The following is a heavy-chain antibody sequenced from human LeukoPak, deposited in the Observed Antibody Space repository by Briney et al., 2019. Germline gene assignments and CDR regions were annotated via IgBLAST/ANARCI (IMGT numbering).Heavy chain of an antibody. CDR3: ARDRGYYDSSGFYYVYWFDP. J-gene: IGHJ5*02. CDR1: GGSISSYY. D-gene: IGHD3-22*01. Sequence: SETLALTCTVSGGSISSYYWSWIRQPAGKGLEWIGRIYTSGSTNYNPSLKSRVTMSVDTSKNQFSLKLSSVTAADTAVYYCARDRGYYDSSGFYYVYWFDPWGQGTLVTVSS. V-gene: IGHV4-4*07. CDR2: IYTSGST.